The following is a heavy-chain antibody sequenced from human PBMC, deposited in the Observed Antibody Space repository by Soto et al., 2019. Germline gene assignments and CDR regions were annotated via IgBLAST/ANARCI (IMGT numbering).Heavy chain of an antibody. CDR3: AKDPKDIVVVPAAIDYGDYDDLDY. J-gene: IGHJ4*02. CDR2: ISGSGGST. CDR1: GFTFSSYA. Sequence: GGSLRLSCAASGFTFSSYAMSWVRQAPGKGLEWVSAISGSGGSTYYADSVKGRFTISRDNSKNTLYLQMNSLRAEDTAVYYCAKDPKDIVVVPAAIDYGDYDDLDYWGQGTLVTVSS. D-gene: IGHD2-2*01. V-gene: IGHV3-23*01.